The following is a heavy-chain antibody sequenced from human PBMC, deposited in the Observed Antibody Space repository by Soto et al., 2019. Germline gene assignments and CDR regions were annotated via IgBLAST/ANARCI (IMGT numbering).Heavy chain of an antibody. CDR2: ISAYNGNT. CDR1: GYTFTSYG. V-gene: IGHV1-18*04. CDR3: ARKRSTSHRNAFDI. Sequence: ASVKVSCKASGYTFTSYGISCERQAPGQGLEWMGWISAYNGNTNYAQKLQGRVTMTTDTSTSTAYMELRSLRSDDTAVYYCARKRSTSHRNAFDIWGQGRMVTVS. D-gene: IGHD2-2*01. J-gene: IGHJ3*02.